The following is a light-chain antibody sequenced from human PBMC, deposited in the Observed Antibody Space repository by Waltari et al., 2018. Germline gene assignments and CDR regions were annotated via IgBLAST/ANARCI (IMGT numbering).Light chain of an antibody. CDR1: HSVSSNN. Sequence: EIVLTQSPGTLSLSPGDRATLSCRASHSVSSNNLAWYQQKPGQAPRLLIYAASSRATGITDRFSGSGSGTDLTLTISRVEPEDFAVYYCQQYANSPRTFGQGTKVEIK. V-gene: IGKV3-20*01. CDR3: QQYANSPRT. CDR2: AAS. J-gene: IGKJ1*01.